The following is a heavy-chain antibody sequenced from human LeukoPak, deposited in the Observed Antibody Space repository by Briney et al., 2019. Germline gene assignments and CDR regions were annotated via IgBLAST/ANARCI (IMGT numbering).Heavy chain of an antibody. CDR3: ATIQPGY. CDR2: IYYSGST. J-gene: IGHJ4*02. D-gene: IGHD5-18*01. Sequence: PSETLSLTCTVSGGSISSSSYFWGWIRQPPGKGLEWIASIYYSGSTYNNPSLKSRVTISVDTSTNQFSLKLTCVTAADTAVYYCATIQPGYWGQGTLVTVSS. CDR1: GGSISSSSYF. V-gene: IGHV4-39*01.